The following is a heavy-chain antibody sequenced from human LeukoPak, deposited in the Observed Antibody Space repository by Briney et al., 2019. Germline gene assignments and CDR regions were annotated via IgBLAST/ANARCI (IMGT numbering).Heavy chain of an antibody. CDR3: ARDGGSSWYGAFDI. J-gene: IGHJ3*02. CDR1: GFNFDDYS. CDR2: ISSSSSTI. D-gene: IGHD6-13*01. V-gene: IGHV3-48*01. Sequence: GGSLRLSCAASGFNFDDYSIDWVRQAPRKGLEWVSYISSSSSTIYYADSVKGRFSISRDNAKNSVYLQMNSLRAEDTAVYYCARDGGSSWYGAFDIWGQGTMVTVSS.